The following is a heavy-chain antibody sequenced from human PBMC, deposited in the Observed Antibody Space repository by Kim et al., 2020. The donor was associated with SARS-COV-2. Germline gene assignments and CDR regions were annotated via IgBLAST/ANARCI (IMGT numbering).Heavy chain of an antibody. D-gene: IGHD2-8*01. CDR1: GFTFSGDW. Sequence: GGSLRLSCAASGFTFSGDWMHWVHQAPGKGLVWVSRINREGGSTTYADSVEGRFTISRDNAKNTVYLQMNSLRAEDTAVYYCARDLYGGFYWGQGTLVTV. CDR2: INREGGST. V-gene: IGHV3-74*01. CDR3: ARDLYGGFY. J-gene: IGHJ4*02.